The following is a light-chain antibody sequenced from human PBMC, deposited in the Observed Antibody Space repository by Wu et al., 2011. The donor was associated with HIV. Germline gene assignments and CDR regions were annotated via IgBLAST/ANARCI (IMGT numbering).Light chain of an antibody. CDR2: ATS. CDR3: QQYVSYPY. CDR1: QSVSSNY. J-gene: IGKJ5*01. Sequence: DILLTQSPGTLPLSPGERATLSCRASQSVSSNYLAWYQQKPGQAPRLLIYATSNRATGIPDRISGSGSGTLFTLTISRLEPEDSAVYFCQQYVSYPYFGQGHDWRLN. V-gene: IGKV3-20*01.